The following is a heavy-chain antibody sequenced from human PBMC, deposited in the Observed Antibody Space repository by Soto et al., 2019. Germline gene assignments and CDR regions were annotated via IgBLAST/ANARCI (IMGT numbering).Heavy chain of an antibody. CDR1: GFSFSSYS. V-gene: IGHV3-48*02. Sequence: PXVCLTLPCAASGFSFSSYSMNWVRQAPGKGLEWISYISTTSSSVYYADSVKGRFTISRDNAKNSLFLQMNSLREEDTAVYYCARKGVAFDYWGQGALVTVSS. CDR3: ARKGVAFDY. CDR2: ISTTSSSV. D-gene: IGHD3-3*01. J-gene: IGHJ4*02.